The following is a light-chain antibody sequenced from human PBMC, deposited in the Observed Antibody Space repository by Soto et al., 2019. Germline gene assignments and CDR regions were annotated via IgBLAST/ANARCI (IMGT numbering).Light chain of an antibody. CDR1: SSNFGAGYA. CDR3: AAWDDSLNGLV. Sequence: QSVLTQPPSVSGAPGQRVTISCSGSSSNFGAGYAVQWYQQLPGTAPKLLIYSNNQRPSGVPDRFSGSKSGTSASLSNSGLQSEDEADYYCAAWDDSLNGLVFGGGTKLTVL. V-gene: IGLV1-44*01. J-gene: IGLJ3*02. CDR2: SNN.